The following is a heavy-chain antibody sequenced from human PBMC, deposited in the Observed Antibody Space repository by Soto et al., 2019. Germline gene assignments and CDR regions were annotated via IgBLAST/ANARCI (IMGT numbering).Heavy chain of an antibody. Sequence: GGSLRLSCAASGFTFSSYAMSWVRQAPGKGLEWVSAISGSGGSTYYADSVKGRFTISRDNSKNTLYLQMNSLRAEDTAVYYCAKVLMGVVAATPVFDYWGQGTLVTVSS. CDR2: ISGSGGST. CDR3: AKVLMGVVAATPVFDY. D-gene: IGHD2-15*01. J-gene: IGHJ4*02. CDR1: GFTFSSYA. V-gene: IGHV3-23*01.